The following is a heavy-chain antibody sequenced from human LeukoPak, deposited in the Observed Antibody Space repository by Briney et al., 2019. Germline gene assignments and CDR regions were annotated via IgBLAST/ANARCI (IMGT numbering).Heavy chain of an antibody. CDR2: ISGSGGST. CDR1: GFTFSSYA. Sequence: SGGSLRLSCVASGFTFSSYAMTWVRQAPGKGLEWVSGISGSGGSTYYADSVKGRFTISRDNSKNTLYLQMNSLRAEDTAVFFCARAGSSSYYYFDCWGQGTLVTVSS. D-gene: IGHD6-13*01. J-gene: IGHJ4*02. CDR3: ARAGSSSYYYFDC. V-gene: IGHV3-23*01.